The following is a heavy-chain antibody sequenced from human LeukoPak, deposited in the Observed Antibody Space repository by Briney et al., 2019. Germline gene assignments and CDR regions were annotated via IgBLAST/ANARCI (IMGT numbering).Heavy chain of an antibody. V-gene: IGHV5-51*01. D-gene: IGHD6-6*01. CDR3: ARAIAARWFFFDY. CDR2: LYPGDSDT. J-gene: IGHJ4*02. Sequence: GFLYPGDSDTRYSPSFQGQVTISADKSISTAYLQWSSLKASDTAMYYCARAIAARWFFFDYWGQGTLVTVSS.